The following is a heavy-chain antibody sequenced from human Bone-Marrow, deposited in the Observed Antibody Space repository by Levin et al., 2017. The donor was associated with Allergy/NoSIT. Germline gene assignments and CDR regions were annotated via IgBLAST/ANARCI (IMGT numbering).Heavy chain of an antibody. CDR2: INPNSGGT. J-gene: IGHJ6*02. D-gene: IGHD2-2*01. Sequence: GESLKISCKASGSTFTGYYMHWVRQAPGQGLEWMGRINPNSGGTNYAQKFQGRVTMTRDTSISTAYMELSRLRSDDTGVYYCARDWEAMDCSSPERWMDVWGQGTTVTVSS. CDR1: GSTFTGYY. CDR3: ARDWEAMDCSSPERWMDV. V-gene: IGHV1-2*05.